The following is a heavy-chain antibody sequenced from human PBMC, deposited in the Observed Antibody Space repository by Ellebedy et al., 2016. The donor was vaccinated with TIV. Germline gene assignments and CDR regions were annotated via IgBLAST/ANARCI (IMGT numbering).Heavy chain of an antibody. CDR3: ARAGSYRFDY. J-gene: IGHJ4*02. CDR2: INSDGSST. Sequence: PGGSLRLSCAASGFTFSSYWMHWVRQAPGKGLVWVSRINSDGSSTSYADSVKGRFTISRDNAKSTLYLQMNSLRLEDTGVYFCARAGSYRFDYWGQGSLVTVSS. V-gene: IGHV3-74*01. D-gene: IGHD1-26*01. CDR1: GFTFSSYW.